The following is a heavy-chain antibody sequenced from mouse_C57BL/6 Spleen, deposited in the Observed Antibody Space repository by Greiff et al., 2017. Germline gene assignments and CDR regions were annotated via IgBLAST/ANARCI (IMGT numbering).Heavy chain of an antibody. Sequence: QVQLQQSGAELVKPGASVKISCKASGYAFSSYWMNWVKQRPGKGLEWIGQIYPGDGDTNYNGKFKGKAKLTADKASSTAYMQLSSLTSEDSAVYFGARLGYGYEETWLAYWGQGTLVTVSA. CDR3: ARLGYGYEETWLAY. D-gene: IGHD2-2*01. CDR1: GYAFSSYW. V-gene: IGHV1-80*01. J-gene: IGHJ3*01. CDR2: IYPGDGDT.